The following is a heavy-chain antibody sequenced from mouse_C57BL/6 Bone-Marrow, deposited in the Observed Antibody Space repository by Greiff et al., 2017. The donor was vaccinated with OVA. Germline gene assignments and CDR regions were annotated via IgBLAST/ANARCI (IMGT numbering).Heavy chain of an antibody. V-gene: IGHV1-19*01. D-gene: IGHD2-1*01. CDR3: AYYAKDYFDY. CDR1: GYTFTDYY. Sequence: VQLKQSGPVLVKPGASVKMSCKASGYTFTDYYMNWVKQSHGKSLEWIGVINPYNGGTSYNQKFKGKATLTVDKSSSTAYMELNSLTSEDSAVYYCAYYAKDYFDYWGQGTTLTVSS. CDR2: INPYNGGT. J-gene: IGHJ2*01.